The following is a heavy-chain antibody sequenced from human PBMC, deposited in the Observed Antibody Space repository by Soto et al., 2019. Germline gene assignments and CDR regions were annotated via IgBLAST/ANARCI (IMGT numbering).Heavy chain of an antibody. J-gene: IGHJ4*02. D-gene: IGHD4-4*01. CDR2: ITATNGNT. CDR1: GFTFKAYA. V-gene: IGHV3-23*01. Sequence: LRLSCVASGFTFKAYAMGWVRQAPGKGLEWVSSITATNGNTYYADSVRGRFTISRDNSRNSLFLQMNGLRPEDSALYYCAKDEGTSSTVFDYWGQGTLVTVSS. CDR3: AKDEGTSSTVFDY.